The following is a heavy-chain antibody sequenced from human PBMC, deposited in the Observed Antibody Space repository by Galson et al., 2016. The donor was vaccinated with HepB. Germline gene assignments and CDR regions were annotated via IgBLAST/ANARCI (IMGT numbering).Heavy chain of an antibody. D-gene: IGHD2-2*01. CDR3: ARRDTSWYDP. V-gene: IGHV4-39*01. Sequence: SETLSLTCTVSGDSIRKFNYFWGWIRQPPGRGLESIGYIHYTGNTYYNPSLRGRVTMSIDTSKNEFSLNLTSVTAADTAVYFCARRDTSWYDPWGQGILVTASP. J-gene: IGHJ5*02. CDR1: GDSIRKFNYF. CDR2: IHYTGNT.